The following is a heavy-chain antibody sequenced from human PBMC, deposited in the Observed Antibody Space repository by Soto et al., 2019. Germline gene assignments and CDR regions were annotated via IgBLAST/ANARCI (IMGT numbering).Heavy chain of an antibody. CDR3: ARSEATGLDY. V-gene: IGHV4-59*12. CDR2: AHHSGRT. CDR1: GGSIPNYY. D-gene: IGHD1-26*01. J-gene: IGHJ4*02. Sequence: PSETLSLTCTVSGGSIPNYYWSWIRQPPGKGLEWIGEAHHSGRTNYNPSLKSRVTISVDKSKNHFSLKLSSVTAADTAVYYCARSEATGLDYWGQGTLVTVSS.